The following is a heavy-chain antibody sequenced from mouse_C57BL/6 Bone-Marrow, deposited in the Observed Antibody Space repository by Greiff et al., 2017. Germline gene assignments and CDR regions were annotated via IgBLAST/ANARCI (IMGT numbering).Heavy chain of an antibody. V-gene: IGHV1-53*01. J-gene: IGHJ1*03. D-gene: IGHD1-1*01. Sequence: QVQLQQPGTELVKPGASVKLSCKASGYTFTSYWMHWVKQRPGPGLEWIGNINPSNGGPNYNEKFKSKATLTVDQSSSTAYMQLSSLPSEDSAVYYCASPPYYYGSSYRYFEVWGTGTTGTVSS. CDR1: GYTFTSYW. CDR3: ASPPYYYGSSYRYFEV. CDR2: INPSNGGP.